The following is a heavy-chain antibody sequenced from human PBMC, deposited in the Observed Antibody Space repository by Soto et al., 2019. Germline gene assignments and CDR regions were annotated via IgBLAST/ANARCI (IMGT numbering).Heavy chain of an antibody. D-gene: IGHD3-22*01. J-gene: IGHJ3*02. CDR1: GGSFSGYY. V-gene: IGHV4-34*01. CDR2: INHSGST. CDR3: ARDHGSGYYSGAFDI. Sequence: SETLSLTCAVYGGSFSGYYWSWIRQPPGKGLEWIGEINHSGSTNCNPSLKSRVTISVDTSKNQFSLKLSSVTAADTAVYYCARDHGSGYYSGAFDIWGQGTMVTVSS.